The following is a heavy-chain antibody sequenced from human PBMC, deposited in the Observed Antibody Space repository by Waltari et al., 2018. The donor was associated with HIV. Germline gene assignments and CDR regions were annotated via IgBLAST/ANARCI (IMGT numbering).Heavy chain of an antibody. CDR2: ISRDSRYI. CDR1: GFSFSYYS. V-gene: IGHV3-21*01. CDR3: VRGGEGTYGDY. D-gene: IGHD3-16*01. Sequence: DVQLVESGGGLVKPGGSLRLACAGSGFSFSYYSMNWVRQAPGKGLKWVSSISRDSRYIYYADSVKGRFTISRDNARNSLFLQMNSLRADDTAVYYCVRGGEGTYGDYWGQGTLVTVSS. J-gene: IGHJ4*02.